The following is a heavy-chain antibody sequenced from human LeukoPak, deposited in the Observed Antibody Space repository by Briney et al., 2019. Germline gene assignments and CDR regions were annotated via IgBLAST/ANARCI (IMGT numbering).Heavy chain of an antibody. D-gene: IGHD3-22*01. V-gene: IGHV4-30-2*01. CDR1: GGSISSGGYS. CDR3: VRGYYYDSSGYWVRAFDI. CDR2: MYHSGTT. Sequence: SETLSLTCAVSGGSISSGGYSWSWIRQPPGKGLEWIGYMYHSGTTHYNPSLKSRDTISVDRSKNQFSLKLSSVTAADTAVYYCVRGYYYDSSGYWVRAFDIWGQGTMVTVSS. J-gene: IGHJ3*02.